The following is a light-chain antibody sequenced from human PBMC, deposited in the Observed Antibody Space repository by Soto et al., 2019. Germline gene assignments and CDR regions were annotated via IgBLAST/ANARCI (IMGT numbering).Light chain of an antibody. CDR3: QQYGSSGVT. CDR1: QSVRSSQ. Sequence: EIVLTQSPGTLSLSPGERATLSCRASQSVRSSQLAWYQQRPGQAPRLLVYGASTRATGIADRFSGSGSGTDFTLTISRLEPEDLAVYYCQQYGSSGVTFGPGTKVD. V-gene: IGKV3-20*01. J-gene: IGKJ3*01. CDR2: GAS.